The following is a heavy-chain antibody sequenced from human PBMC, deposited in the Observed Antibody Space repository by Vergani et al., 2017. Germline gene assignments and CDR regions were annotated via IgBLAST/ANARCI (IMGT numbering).Heavy chain of an antibody. CDR1: GYSISSGYY. CDR2: NYHSGST. CDR3: ATNWNVEWGAFDY. D-gene: IGHD1-20*01. Sequence: QVQLQESGPGLVKPSETLSLTCTVSGYSISSGYYWGWIRQPPGKGLEWIGSNYHSGSTYYNRSLKSRVTISVDTSKNQFSLKLSSVTAADTAVYYCATNWNVEWGAFDYWGQGTLVTVSS. J-gene: IGHJ4*02. V-gene: IGHV4-38-2*02.